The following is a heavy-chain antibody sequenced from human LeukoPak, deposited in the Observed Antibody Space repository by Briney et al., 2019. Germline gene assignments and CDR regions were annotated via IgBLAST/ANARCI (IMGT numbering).Heavy chain of an antibody. CDR2: IYTSGST. CDR1: GGSISSYY. CDR3: ARGRRRWLSIYHSCAFDI. J-gene: IGHJ3*02. V-gene: IGHV4-4*07. D-gene: IGHD5-24*01. Sequence: SETLSLTCTVSGGSISSYYWSWIRQPAGKGLEWIGRIYTSGSTNYNPSLKSRVTMSVDTSKNQFSLKLSSVTAADTAVYYCARGRRRWLSIYHSCAFDIWGQGTMVTVSS.